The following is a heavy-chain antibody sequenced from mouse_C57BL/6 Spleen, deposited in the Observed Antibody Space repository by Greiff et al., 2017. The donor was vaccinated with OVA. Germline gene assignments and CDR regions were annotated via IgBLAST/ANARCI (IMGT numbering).Heavy chain of an antibody. CDR1: GYTFTSYW. J-gene: IGHJ2*01. CDR3: ARYYGSSLDY. D-gene: IGHD1-1*01. CDR2: IDPSDSYT. V-gene: IGHV1-69*01. Sequence: QVQLQQPGAELVMPGASVKLSCKASGYTFTSYWMHWVKQRPGQGLEWIGEIDPSDSYTNYNQKFKGKSTLTVDKSSSTAYIQLSSLTSEDSAVYYCARYYGSSLDYWGQGTTLTVSS.